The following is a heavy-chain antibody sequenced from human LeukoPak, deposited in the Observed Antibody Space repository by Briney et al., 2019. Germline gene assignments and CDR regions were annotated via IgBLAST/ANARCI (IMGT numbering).Heavy chain of an antibody. V-gene: IGHV4-61*01. Sequence: SETLSLTCTVSGGSVSSGSYYWSWIRQPPGKGLEWIGYIYYSGSTNYNPSLKSRVTISVDTSKNQFSLKLSSVTAADTAVYYCARGVVGSWEIDCWGQGTLVTVSS. J-gene: IGHJ4*02. CDR1: GGSVSSGSYY. D-gene: IGHD6-13*01. CDR3: ARGVVGSWEIDC. CDR2: IYYSGST.